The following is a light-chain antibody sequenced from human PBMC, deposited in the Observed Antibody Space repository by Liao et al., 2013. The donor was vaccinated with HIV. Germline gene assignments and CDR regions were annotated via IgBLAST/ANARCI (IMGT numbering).Light chain of an antibody. V-gene: IGLV3-1*01. J-gene: IGLJ2*01. CDR1: NLESRS. Sequence: SFELTQPPSVSVSPGQTATITCSGDNLESRSVSWYQQKPGQSPVLVIYQDSKRPSGIPERFSGSNSGNTATLTISGTQAMDEADYYCQAWDSSTAVVFGGGTKLTVL. CDR3: QAWDSSTAVV. CDR2: QDS.